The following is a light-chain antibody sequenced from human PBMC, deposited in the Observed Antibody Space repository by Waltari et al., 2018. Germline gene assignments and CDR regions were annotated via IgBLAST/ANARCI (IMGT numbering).Light chain of an antibody. CDR3: QHYVSLPAT. Sequence: PGESATLSCRASQSISKYLAWYQQKPGQAPRLLIYPASSRSTGIPDRFSGSGFGTDFSLTISRLEPEDFAVYYCQHYVSLPATFGQGTKLEIK. CDR2: PAS. J-gene: IGKJ1*01. CDR1: QSISKY. V-gene: IGKV3-20*01.